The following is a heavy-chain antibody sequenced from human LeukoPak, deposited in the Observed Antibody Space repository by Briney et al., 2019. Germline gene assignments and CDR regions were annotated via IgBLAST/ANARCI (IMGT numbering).Heavy chain of an antibody. CDR1: GFTFSRYA. CDR3: AKKSRDGYNPFDY. CDR2: ISNSGESP. Sequence: GGSLRLSCAASGFTFSRYAMSWVRQAPGKGLEWVCGISNSGESPYCANSVEGRFTISRDNSKNTLYLEINSLRAEDTAVYYCAKKSRDGYNPFDYVGQGTLVTVSS. J-gene: IGHJ4*02. D-gene: IGHD5-24*01. V-gene: IGHV3-23*01.